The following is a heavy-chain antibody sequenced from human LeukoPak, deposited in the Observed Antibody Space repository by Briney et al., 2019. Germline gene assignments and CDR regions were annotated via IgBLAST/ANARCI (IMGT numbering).Heavy chain of an antibody. Sequence: GGSLRLSCAASGFTFSKYAMNWLRQAPGKGLEWVSTITGSGDVTYYADSVKGRFTISRDNSKNTLYLQMNSLRAEDTAIYYCAKTPYWGQGTLVTVSS. V-gene: IGHV3-23*01. J-gene: IGHJ4*02. CDR1: GFTFSKYA. CDR2: ITGSGDVT. CDR3: AKTPY.